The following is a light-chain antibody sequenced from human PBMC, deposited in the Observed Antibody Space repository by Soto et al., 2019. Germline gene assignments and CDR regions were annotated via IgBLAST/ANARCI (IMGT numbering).Light chain of an antibody. CDR2: DVS. CDR1: QSISRS. CDR3: QQYNSYLWT. V-gene: IGKV1-5*01. Sequence: DIQMTQSPSTLSASVGDRVTITCRASQSISRSLAWYQQKPGKAPNLLIYDVSSLESGVPSRFSGSGFGTEFTLTISSLQPDDFATYYCQQYNSYLWTFGPGTKVDIK. J-gene: IGKJ3*01.